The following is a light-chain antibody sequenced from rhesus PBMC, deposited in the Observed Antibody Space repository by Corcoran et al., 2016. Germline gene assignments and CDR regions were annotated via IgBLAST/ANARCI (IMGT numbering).Light chain of an antibody. Sequence: DIVMTQTPLSLPITPGEPASISCRSSQSLLHSNGRTYFHWYLQKPGQSPQLLIYGGSNIDPGVTERFSGSGSGTDFTLKISKVEAEDVGVYYCVQAIAFPWTFGQGTKVEIK. CDR3: VQAIAFPWT. CDR1: QSLLHSNGRTY. J-gene: IGKJ1*01. V-gene: IGKV2-72*01. CDR2: GGS.